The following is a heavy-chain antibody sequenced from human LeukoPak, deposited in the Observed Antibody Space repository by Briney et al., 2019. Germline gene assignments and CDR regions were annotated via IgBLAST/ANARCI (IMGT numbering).Heavy chain of an antibody. CDR3: ARDRLLFRTSNTFDY. CDR1: GYTFTGYY. J-gene: IGHJ4*02. D-gene: IGHD2-21*01. CDR2: INPNSGGT. V-gene: IGHV1-2*02. Sequence: ASVKVSCKASGYTFTGYYMHWVRQAPGQGLEWMGWINPNSGGTNYAQKFQGRVTMTRDTSISTAYMELSRLRSDDTAAYYCARDRLLFRTSNTFDYWGQGTLVTVSS.